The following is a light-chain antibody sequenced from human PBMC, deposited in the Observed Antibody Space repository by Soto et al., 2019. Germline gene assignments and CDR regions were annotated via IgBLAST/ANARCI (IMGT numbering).Light chain of an antibody. V-gene: IGLV1-40*01. CDR1: SSNIGAGYD. CDR2: NNN. J-gene: IGLJ1*01. CDR3: QSYESSLSGSYV. Sequence: QSVLTQSPSVSGAPGQRVTISCTGSSSNIGAGYDVHWYQRLPGTAPKVLIYNNNNRPSGVPDRFSGSKSGTSASLAITGLQAEDEADYYCQSYESSLSGSYVFGTGTKVTVL.